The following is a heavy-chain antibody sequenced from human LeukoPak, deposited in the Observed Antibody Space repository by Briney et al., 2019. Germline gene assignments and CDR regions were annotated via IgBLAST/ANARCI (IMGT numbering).Heavy chain of an antibody. CDR1: GFTFSSYA. CDR3: AKSYGSGWYGNYFDS. CDR2: ISASGDST. J-gene: IGHJ4*02. Sequence: GGSLRLSCAASGFTFSSYAMNWVRQAPGKGLEWVSAISASGDSTYYADSVKGRFTISRDNSKNTLYLQMNSLRAEDTAVFYCAKSYGSGWYGNYFDSWGQGTLVTVSS. D-gene: IGHD6-19*01. V-gene: IGHV3-23*01.